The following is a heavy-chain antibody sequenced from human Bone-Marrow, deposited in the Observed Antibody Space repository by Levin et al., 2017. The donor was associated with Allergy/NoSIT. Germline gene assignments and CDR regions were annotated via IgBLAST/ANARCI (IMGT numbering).Heavy chain of an antibody. CDR2: IFSNDEK. Sequence: SGPTLVKPTETLTLTCTVSGFSLSNARMGVGWIRQPPGKALEWLAHIFSNDEKSYSTSLKSRLTISKDTSKSQVVLTMTNMDPVDTATYYCARIYRMVQGVITPGGLDYWGQGTLVTVSS. V-gene: IGHV2-26*01. CDR1: GFSLSNARMG. CDR3: ARIYRMVQGVITPGGLDY. D-gene: IGHD3-10*01. J-gene: IGHJ4*02.